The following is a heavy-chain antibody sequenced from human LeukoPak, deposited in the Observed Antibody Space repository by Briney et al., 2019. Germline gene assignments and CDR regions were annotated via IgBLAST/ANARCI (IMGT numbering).Heavy chain of an antibody. CDR3: ARRSGIAVAGAFDY. CDR2: ISGSGGST. Sequence: GGSLRLSCAASGFTFSSYGMSWVRQAPGKGLEWVSAISGSGGSTYYADSVKGRFTISRDNSKNTLYLQMNSLRAEDTAVYYCARRSGIAVAGAFDYWGQGTLVTVSS. J-gene: IGHJ4*02. CDR1: GFTFSSYG. D-gene: IGHD6-19*01. V-gene: IGHV3-23*01.